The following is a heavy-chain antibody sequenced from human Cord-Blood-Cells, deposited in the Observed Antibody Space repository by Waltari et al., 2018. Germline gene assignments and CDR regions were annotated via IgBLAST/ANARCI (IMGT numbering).Heavy chain of an antibody. J-gene: IGHJ5*02. D-gene: IGHD5-12*01. CDR3: ARMSEATNWFDP. CDR1: GGSTSSYY. V-gene: IGHV4-59*01. Sequence: QVQLQASGPGLVKPSETLSLTCTVPGGSTSSYYWSWIRQPPGKGLEWIGYIYYSGSTNYNPSLKSRVTISVDTSKNQFSLKLSSVTAADTAVYYCARMSEATNWFDPWGQGTLVTVSS. CDR2: IYYSGST.